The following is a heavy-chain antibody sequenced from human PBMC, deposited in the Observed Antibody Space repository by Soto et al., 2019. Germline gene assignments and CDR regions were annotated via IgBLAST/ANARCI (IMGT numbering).Heavy chain of an antibody. D-gene: IGHD6-19*01. Sequence: GGSLRLSCAASGFTFSSYGMHWVRQAPGKGLEWVAVISYDGSNKYYADSVKGRFTTSRDNSKNTLYLQMNSLRAEDTAVYYCAKSSSGQKRYYFDYWGQGTLVTVSS. V-gene: IGHV3-30*18. J-gene: IGHJ4*02. CDR1: GFTFSSYG. CDR3: AKSSSGQKRYYFDY. CDR2: ISYDGSNK.